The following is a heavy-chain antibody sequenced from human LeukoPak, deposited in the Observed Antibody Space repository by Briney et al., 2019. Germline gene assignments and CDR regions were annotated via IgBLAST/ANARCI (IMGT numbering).Heavy chain of an antibody. V-gene: IGHV1-69*05. CDR1: GGTFSSYA. Sequence: SVKVSCKASGGTFSSYAISWVRQAPGQGLEWMGGIIPIFGTANYAQKFQGRVTITTDESTSTAYMELSSLRSADTAVYYCARSDSYFWSGYYWRINWFDPWGQGTLVTVSS. CDR2: IIPIFGTA. D-gene: IGHD3-3*01. J-gene: IGHJ5*02. CDR3: ARSDSYFWSGYYWRINWFDP.